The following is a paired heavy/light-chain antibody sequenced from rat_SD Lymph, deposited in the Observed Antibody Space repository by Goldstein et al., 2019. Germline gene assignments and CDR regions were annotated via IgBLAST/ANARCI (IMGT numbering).Heavy chain of an antibody. D-gene: IGHD1-11*01. CDR3: ARGFGYGGYRPGAY. CDR1: GYTFTSYD. CDR2: IYPGNGNT. V-gene: IGHV1-28*01. Sequence: QVQLQQSGAELVKPGSSVKISCKASGYTFTSYDMHWIKQQPGNGLEWIGWIYPGNGNTKYNQKFNGKATLTADKSSSTAYMQLSSLTSEDSAVYFCARGFGYGGYRPGAYWGQGTLVTVSS. J-gene: IGHJ3*01.
Light chain of an antibody. J-gene: IGKJ2-1*01. CDR3: LQVSSSPNT. V-gene: IGKV12S1*01. Sequence: DIQLTQSPASLSASPDEIVTITCQASQDIGSSLLWYQQKPGKSPQLLIYSATILADGVPSRFSGSRSGTQYSLKISRLQVEDIGTYYCLQVSSSPNTFGAGTKLELK. CDR1: QDIGSS. CDR2: SAT.